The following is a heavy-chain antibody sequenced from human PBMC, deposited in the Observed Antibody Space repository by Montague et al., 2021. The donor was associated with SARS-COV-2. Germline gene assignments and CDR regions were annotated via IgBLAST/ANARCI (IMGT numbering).Heavy chain of an antibody. CDR2: TYYRSKWYN. J-gene: IGHJ6*02. V-gene: IGHV6-1*01. CDR1: GDSVSRNSAA. D-gene: IGHD6-13*01. Sequence: CAISGDSVSRNSAAWNWIRQSPSRGLEWLGRTYYRSKWYNDYAVXVKSRITINPDTSKNQFSLQLNSVTPEDTAVYYCASGRMVPYSSSWTTLYYYYGMDVGGQGTTVTVSS. CDR3: ASGRMVPYSSSWTTLYYYYGMDV.